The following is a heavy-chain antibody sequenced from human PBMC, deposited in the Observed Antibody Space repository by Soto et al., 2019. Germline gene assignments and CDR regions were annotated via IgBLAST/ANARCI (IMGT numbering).Heavy chain of an antibody. CDR3: ARDKRITIFGVVIEGDPADYYGMDV. CDR1: GGSISSGDYY. J-gene: IGHJ6*02. CDR2: VYYSGST. V-gene: IGHV4-30-4*01. D-gene: IGHD3-3*01. Sequence: QVQLQESGPGLVKPSQTLSLTCTVSGGSISSGDYYWSWIRQPPGKGLEWIGYVYYSGSTCYNPSIKSLLTVSVDTDKNQFSLQLGSVTAADTGVYYCARDKRITIFGVVIEGDPADYYGMDVWGQGTTVTVSS.